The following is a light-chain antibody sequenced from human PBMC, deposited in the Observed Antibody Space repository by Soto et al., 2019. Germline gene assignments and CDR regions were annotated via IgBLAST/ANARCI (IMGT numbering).Light chain of an antibody. Sequence: QSALTQPPCASGSPGQSVTISCTGTSSDVGNYNYVSWYQHHPGKAPRLMISEVNKRPSGVPDRFSGSKSGNTASLTVSGLQAEDEADYYCSSYAGSNTYILFGGGTKLTVL. CDR1: SSDVGNYNY. CDR3: SSYAGSNTYIL. CDR2: EVN. J-gene: IGLJ2*01. V-gene: IGLV2-8*01.